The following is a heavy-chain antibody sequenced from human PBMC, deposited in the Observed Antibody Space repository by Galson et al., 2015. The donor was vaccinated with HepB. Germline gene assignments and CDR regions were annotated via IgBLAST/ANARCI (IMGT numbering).Heavy chain of an antibody. CDR1: GFTFGDYA. D-gene: IGHD6-6*01. CDR3: TSPLYSSSSVWPLSLRWGMDV. Sequence: SLRLSCAASGFTFGDYAMSWFRQAPGKGLEWVGFIRSKAYGGTTEYAASVKGRFTISRDDSKSIAYLQMNSLKTEDTAVYYCTSPLYSSSSVWPLSLRWGMDVWGQGTTVTVSS. V-gene: IGHV3-49*03. J-gene: IGHJ6*02. CDR2: IRSKAYGGTT.